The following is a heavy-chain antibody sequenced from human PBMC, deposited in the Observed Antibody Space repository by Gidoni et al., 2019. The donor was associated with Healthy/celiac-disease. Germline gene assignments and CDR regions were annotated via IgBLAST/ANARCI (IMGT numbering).Heavy chain of an antibody. D-gene: IGHD6-19*01. Sequence: QVQLVASGGGVVQPGRSLRLSCAASGFTFSSYAMHWVRQAPGKGLEWVAVISYDGSNKYYADSVKGRFTISRDNSKNTLYLQMNSLRAEDTAVYYCARSIAVAGSCDYWGQGTLVTVSS. CDR3: ARSIAVAGSCDY. J-gene: IGHJ4*02. V-gene: IGHV3-30-3*01. CDR1: GFTFSSYA. CDR2: ISYDGSNK.